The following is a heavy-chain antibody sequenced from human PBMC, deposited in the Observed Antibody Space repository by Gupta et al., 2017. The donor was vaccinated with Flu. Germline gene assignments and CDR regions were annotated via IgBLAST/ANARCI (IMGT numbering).Heavy chain of an antibody. CDR3: ASWEWNFNV. D-gene: IGHD1-26*01. J-gene: IGHJ2*01. CDR1: GFLFSSYA. CDR2: IGGSAGST. V-gene: IGHV3-23*01. Sequence: EVPLLESGGGLVEPAGSLRLFCAAFGFLFSSYAMSWFRLAPGKGLEWVSAIGGSAGSTFYADAVKGRFTISGDNSKNTVYLQMNSLRAEDTAIYYCASWEWNFNVWGRGTLVTGSS.